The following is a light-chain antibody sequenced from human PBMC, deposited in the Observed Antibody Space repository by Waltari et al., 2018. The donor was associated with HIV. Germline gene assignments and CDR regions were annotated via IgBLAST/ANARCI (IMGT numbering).Light chain of an antibody. CDR3: CSYAGISTL. V-gene: IGLV2-23*02. Sequence: QSALTQPASVSASPGQSITISCSGTSSDVGGYNLFSWYQQHPGKAPKLIIYEVTQRPSGISNRFSGSKSGNTASLTISGLQAEDEADYYCCSYAGISTLFGGGTKLTVL. J-gene: IGLJ2*01. CDR1: SSDVGGYNL. CDR2: EVT.